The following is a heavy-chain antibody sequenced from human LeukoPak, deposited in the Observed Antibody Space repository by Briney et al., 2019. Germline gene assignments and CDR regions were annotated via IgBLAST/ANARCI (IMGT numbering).Heavy chain of an antibody. J-gene: IGHJ4*02. CDR1: GGSISSYY. Sequence: PSETLSLTCTASGGSISSYYWSWIRQPPGKGLEWIGYIYYSGSTNYNPSLKSRVTISVDTSKNQFPLKLSSVTAADTAVYYCARVGDYGDYSFDYWGQGTLVTVSS. CDR2: IYYSGST. V-gene: IGHV4-59*01. CDR3: ARVGDYGDYSFDY. D-gene: IGHD4-17*01.